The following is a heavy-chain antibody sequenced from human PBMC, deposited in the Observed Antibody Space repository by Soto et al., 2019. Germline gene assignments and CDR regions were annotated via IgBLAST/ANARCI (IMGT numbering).Heavy chain of an antibody. D-gene: IGHD1-1*01. CDR1: GASISGFY. V-gene: IGHV4-4*07. CDR2: IYATGTT. CDR3: VRDGTKTLRDWFDP. J-gene: IGHJ5*02. Sequence: KASETLSLTCTVSGASISGFYWCWIRKSAGKGLEWIGRIYATGTTDYNPSLKSRVMMSVDTSKKQFSLKLRSVTAADTAVYYCVRDGTKTLRDWFDPWGQGISVTVSS.